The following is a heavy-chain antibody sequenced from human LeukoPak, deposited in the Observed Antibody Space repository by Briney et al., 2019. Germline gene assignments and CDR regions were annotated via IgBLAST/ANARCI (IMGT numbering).Heavy chain of an antibody. CDR1: GFTFSSYG. Sequence: PEGSLRLSCAASGFTFSSYGIHWVRQAPGKGLEWVAVISSDGSNKYYADSVKGRFTISRDNSKNTLYLQMNSLRTEDTAVYYCAKDRLGGYYYLGAFDIWGQGTMLSVSS. CDR2: ISSDGSNK. V-gene: IGHV3-30*18. D-gene: IGHD3-22*01. CDR3: AKDRLGGYYYLGAFDI. J-gene: IGHJ3*02.